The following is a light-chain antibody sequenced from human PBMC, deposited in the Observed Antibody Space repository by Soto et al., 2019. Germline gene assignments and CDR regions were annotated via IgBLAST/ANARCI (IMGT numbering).Light chain of an antibody. Sequence: QSALTQPASVSGSPGQSITISCTGTTSDVGDYNYVSWYRQHPGKVPKVLIYEVSNRPSGVSYRFSGSKSGNTASLTISGLQAEDEASYYCFSYTTSSAPYVFGTGTKLTVL. CDR2: EVS. V-gene: IGLV2-14*01. J-gene: IGLJ1*01. CDR1: TSDVGDYNY. CDR3: FSYTTSSAPYV.